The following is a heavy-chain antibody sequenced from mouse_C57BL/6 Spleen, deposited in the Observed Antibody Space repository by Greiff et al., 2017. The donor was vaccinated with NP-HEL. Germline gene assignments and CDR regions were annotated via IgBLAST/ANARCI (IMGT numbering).Heavy chain of an antibody. Sequence: EVQLQQSGPELVKPGASVKISCTASGYSFTGYFMHWVQQIPGKGLEWIGRIYPYNGDTFYNPKFKGKGTLTVDKSSSTAYIELLILTAEDFAVYCGAREGAGYYNNYFDDWGKGTTLTVSS. CDR2: IYPYNGDT. J-gene: IGHJ2*01. CDR3: AREGAGYYNNYFDD. D-gene: IGHD2-12*01. V-gene: IGHV1-37*01. CDR1: GYSFTGYF.